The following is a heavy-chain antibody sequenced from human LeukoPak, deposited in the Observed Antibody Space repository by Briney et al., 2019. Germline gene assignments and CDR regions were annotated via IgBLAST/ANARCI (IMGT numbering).Heavy chain of an antibody. CDR1: GFTFGDYA. J-gene: IGHJ6*03. CDR3: TRGERGTYRYYYYYYMDV. CDR2: IRSKGYGGTT. V-gene: IGHV3-49*04. D-gene: IGHD7-27*01. Sequence: PGGSLRLSCTASGFTFGDYAMTWVRQAPGKGLEWLGFIRSKGYGGTTEYAASVKGRFTISRDDSKSIAYLQMNSLKTEDTAVYYCTRGERGTYRYYYYYYMDVGGKGTPVTVSS.